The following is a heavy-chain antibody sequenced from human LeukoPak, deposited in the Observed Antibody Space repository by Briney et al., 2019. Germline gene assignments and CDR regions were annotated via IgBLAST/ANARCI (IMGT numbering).Heavy chain of an antibody. V-gene: IGHV1-2*06. CDR1: GYTFTGYH. J-gene: IGHJ4*02. CDR3: ARDYCSSTSCLFDY. Sequence: ASVKVSCKASGYTFTGYHTHWVRQAPGQGLEWMGRINPNSGDTNYAQKFQGRVTMTRDTSISTAYMELSRLRSDDTAVYYCARDYCSSTSCLFDYWGQGTLVTVSS. CDR2: INPNSGDT. D-gene: IGHD2-2*01.